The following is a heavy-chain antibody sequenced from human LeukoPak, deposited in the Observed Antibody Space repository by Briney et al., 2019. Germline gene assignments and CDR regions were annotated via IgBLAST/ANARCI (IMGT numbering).Heavy chain of an antibody. D-gene: IGHD6-19*01. Sequence: GGSLRLSCAASGFTFSSYGMHWVRQAPGKGLEWVAFIRYDGSNKYYADSVKGRFTISRDNSKNTLYLQMNSLRAEDTAVYYCARGLRIAVAGNIDYWGQGTLVTVSS. J-gene: IGHJ4*02. V-gene: IGHV3-30*02. CDR2: IRYDGSNK. CDR3: ARGLRIAVAGNIDY. CDR1: GFTFSSYG.